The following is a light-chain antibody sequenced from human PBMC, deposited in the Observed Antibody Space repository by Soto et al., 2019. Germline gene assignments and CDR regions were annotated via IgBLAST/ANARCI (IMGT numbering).Light chain of an antibody. J-gene: IGKJ4*01. Sequence: EVVLTQSPATLSLSPGERATLSCRASQSISSYLAWYQQKPGQAPRLLIYDASNRATGIPARFSGSGSGTDFTLTISNLEPVDFAVYYCQQRANWPLTFGGGTKVEVK. V-gene: IGKV3-11*01. CDR2: DAS. CDR1: QSISSY. CDR3: QQRANWPLT.